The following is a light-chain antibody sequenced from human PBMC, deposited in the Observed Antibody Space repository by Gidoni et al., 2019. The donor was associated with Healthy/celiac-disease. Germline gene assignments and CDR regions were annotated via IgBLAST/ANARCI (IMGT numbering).Light chain of an antibody. CDR2: LGY. V-gene: IGKV2-28*01. Sequence: DIVMTQSPLSLPVTPGEPASISCRSSQSLLHSNGYKYLDWYLQKPGQSPQLLIYLGYNRASGVPDRFSGSGSGTDFTLKISRVEAEDVGVYYCMQALQTPLLTFGGGTKVEIK. CDR3: MQALQTPLLT. J-gene: IGKJ4*01. CDR1: QSLLHSNGYKY.